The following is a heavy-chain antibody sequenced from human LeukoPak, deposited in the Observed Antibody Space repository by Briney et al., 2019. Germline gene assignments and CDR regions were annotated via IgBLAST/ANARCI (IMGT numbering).Heavy chain of an antibody. J-gene: IGHJ5*02. CDR1: GGSFSGYY. CDR2: INHSGST. V-gene: IGHV4-34*01. Sequence: SETLSLTCAVYGGSFSGYYWSWIRQPPGKGLEWIGEINHSGSTNYNPSLKSRVTISVDTSKNQFSLKLSSVTAADTAVYYCARGDNYGTYNWFDPWGQGTLVTVSS. D-gene: IGHD4-17*01. CDR3: ARGDNYGTYNWFDP.